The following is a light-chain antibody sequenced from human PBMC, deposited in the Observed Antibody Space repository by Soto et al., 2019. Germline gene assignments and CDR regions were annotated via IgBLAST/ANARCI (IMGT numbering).Light chain of an antibody. J-gene: IGLJ2*01. CDR2: LNSDGSH. Sequence: QAVVTQSPSASASLGASVKLTCTLSSGHSSYAIAWHQQQPEKGPRYLMKLNSDGSHSKGDGIPHRFSGSSSGAERYLTISSLQSEDEADYYCQTWGTGILVVFGGGTKLTVL. CDR3: QTWGTGILVV. V-gene: IGLV4-69*01. CDR1: SGHSSYA.